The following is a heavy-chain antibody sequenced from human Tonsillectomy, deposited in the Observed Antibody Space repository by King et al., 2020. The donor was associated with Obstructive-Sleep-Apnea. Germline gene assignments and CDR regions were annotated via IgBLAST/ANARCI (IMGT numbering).Heavy chain of an antibody. J-gene: IGHJ6*02. CDR2: ISAYNGNT. Sequence: QLVQSGAEVKKPGASVKVSCKASGYTFSSYGISWVRQAPGQGLEWMGWISAYNGNTNYAQKLQGRVTMTSDTSTTTAYMQLRSLRSDDTAVYYCAIIPGDCSGGSCYGVDVWGQGTTVTVSS. CDR3: AIIPGDCSGGSCYGVDV. D-gene: IGHD2-15*01. V-gene: IGHV1-18*04. CDR1: GYTFSSYG.